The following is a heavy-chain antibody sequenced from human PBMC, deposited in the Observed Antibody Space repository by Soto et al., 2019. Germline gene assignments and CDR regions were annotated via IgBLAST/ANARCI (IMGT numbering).Heavy chain of an antibody. CDR1: GFTFSSYA. Sequence: LRLSCAASGFTFSSYAMHWVRQAPGKGLEWVAVISYDGSNKYYADSVKGRFTISRDNSKNTLYLQMNSLRAEDTAVYYCAREENYDFWSGYYKGYFDYWGQGTLVTVSS. V-gene: IGHV3-30-3*01. CDR2: ISYDGSNK. CDR3: AREENYDFWSGYYKGYFDY. D-gene: IGHD3-3*01. J-gene: IGHJ4*02.